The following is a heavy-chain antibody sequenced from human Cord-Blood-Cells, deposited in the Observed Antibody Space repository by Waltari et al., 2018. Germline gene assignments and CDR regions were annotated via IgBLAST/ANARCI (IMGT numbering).Heavy chain of an antibody. CDR1: GGSFSGYY. D-gene: IGHD2-21*01. V-gene: IGHV4-34*01. J-gene: IGHJ3*02. CDR2: INHSGST. CDR3: ARGPTYCGGDCYSAFDI. Sequence: QVQLQQWGAGLLKPSEILSLTCAVYGGSFSGYYWSWIRQPPGKGLEWIGEINHSGSTNYNPSLKSRVTISVDTAKNQFSLKLSSVTAADTAVYYCARGPTYCGGDCYSAFDIWGQGTMVTVSS.